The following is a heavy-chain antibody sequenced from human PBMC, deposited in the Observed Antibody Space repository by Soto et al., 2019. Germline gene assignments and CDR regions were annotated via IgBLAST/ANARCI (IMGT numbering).Heavy chain of an antibody. CDR3: AKDTYYHDSSGYYIFDY. Sequence: QVQLVESGGGVVQPGRSLRLSCAASGLTFSSYGMHWVRQAPGKGPEWVAAISYDGSNKNYADSVKGRFTISRDNSKNTLYLQMNSLRAEDTAVYYCAKDTYYHDSSGYYIFDYWGQGTLVTVSS. D-gene: IGHD3-22*01. V-gene: IGHV3-30*18. J-gene: IGHJ4*02. CDR1: GLTFSSYG. CDR2: ISYDGSNK.